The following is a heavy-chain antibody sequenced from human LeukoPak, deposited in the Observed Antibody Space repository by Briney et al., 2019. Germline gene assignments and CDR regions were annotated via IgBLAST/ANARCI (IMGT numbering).Heavy chain of an antibody. Sequence: SVKVSCKASGGTFSSYTISWVRQAPGQGLEWMGRIIPILGIANYAQKFQGRVTITADKSTSTAYMELSSLRSEDTAVYYCASTQVTVDGLIEHWGQGTLVTVSS. CDR3: ASTQVTVDGLIEH. CDR2: IIPILGIA. V-gene: IGHV1-69*02. J-gene: IGHJ5*02. D-gene: IGHD4-11*01. CDR1: GGTFSSYT.